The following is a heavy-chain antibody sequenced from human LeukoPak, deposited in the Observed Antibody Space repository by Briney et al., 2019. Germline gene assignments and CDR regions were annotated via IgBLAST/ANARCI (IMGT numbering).Heavy chain of an antibody. V-gene: IGHV3-30*04. Sequence: GGGLRLSCAPSLFSLISYAIQAVRQAPDKGLGWVAVILYDGRDKYYVESVKGRFTISRDNSKNQLYLQMNSLRAEDTAVYYCARDPQLWLQGYYYYMDVWGKAPTVTVSS. CDR1: LFSLISYA. D-gene: IGHD5-18*01. J-gene: IGHJ6*03. CDR2: ILYDGRDK. CDR3: ARDPQLWLQGYYYYMDV.